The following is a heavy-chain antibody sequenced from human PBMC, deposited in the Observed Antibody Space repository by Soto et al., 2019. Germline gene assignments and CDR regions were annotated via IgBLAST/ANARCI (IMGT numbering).Heavy chain of an antibody. CDR2: ISYDGSIQ. Sequence: QVQLVESGGGVVQPGRSLRLSCAASGFTFSSYAMHWVRQAPGKGLEWVAVISYDGSIQYYADSGKGRFTIYGDNSKHTVYLHVNSVRGGNTAVYYCARPSRWFLALPAFYSLDVWGLGTTVAV. D-gene: IGHD2-2*01. CDR3: ARPSRWFLALPAFYSLDV. V-gene: IGHV3-30-3*01. CDR1: GFTFSSYA. J-gene: IGHJ6*02.